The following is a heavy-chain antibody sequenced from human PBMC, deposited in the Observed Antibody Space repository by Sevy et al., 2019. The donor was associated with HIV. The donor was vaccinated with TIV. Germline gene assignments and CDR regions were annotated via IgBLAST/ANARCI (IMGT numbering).Heavy chain of an antibody. CDR2: IYYSGST. CDR3: ARALSNSDPLWFGELHLYYFDY. J-gene: IGHJ4*02. Sequence: SETLSLTCTVSGGSISSGGYYWSWIRQHPGKGLEWIGYIYYSGSTYYNPSLKSRVTISVDTSKNQFSLKPSSVTAADTAVYYCARALSNSDPLWFGELHLYYFDYWGQGTLVTVSS. V-gene: IGHV4-31*03. CDR1: GGSISSGGYY. D-gene: IGHD3-10*01.